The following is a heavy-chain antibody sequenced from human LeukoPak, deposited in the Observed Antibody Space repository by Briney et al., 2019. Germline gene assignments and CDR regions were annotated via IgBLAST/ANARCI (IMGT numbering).Heavy chain of an antibody. D-gene: IGHD5-12*01. CDR2: IYYSGST. J-gene: IGHJ4*02. Sequence: PSETLSLTCTVSGGSISSSNYYWGWIRQPPGKGLEWIGSIYYSGSTYYNPSLKSRVTISVDTSKNQFSLKLSSVTAADTAVYYCARRRYSGYHHSFDYWGQGTLVTVSS. CDR1: GGSISSSNYY. CDR3: ARRRYSGYHHSFDY. V-gene: IGHV4-39*01.